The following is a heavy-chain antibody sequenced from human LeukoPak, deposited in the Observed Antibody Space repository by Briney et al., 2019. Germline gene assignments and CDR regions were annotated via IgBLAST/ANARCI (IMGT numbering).Heavy chain of an antibody. CDR2: ISGSGVST. V-gene: IGHV3-23*01. D-gene: IGHD3-10*01. J-gene: IGHJ3*02. CDR1: GFTFSSYG. CDR3: AKVRVRYYYGSGQDAFDI. Sequence: PGGSLRLSCAASGFTFSSYGMSWVRQAPGKGLEGVSVISGSGVSTYYADSVKGRFTISRDNSKNTLYLQMNGLRAEDTAVYYCAKVRVRYYYGSGQDAFDIWGQGTMVTVSS.